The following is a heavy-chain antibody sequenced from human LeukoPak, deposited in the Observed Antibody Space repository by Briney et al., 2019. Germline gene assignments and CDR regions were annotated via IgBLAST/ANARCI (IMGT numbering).Heavy chain of an antibody. V-gene: IGHV3-53*01. CDR1: EFTVSSTY. CDR3: ARGKPVTGTPDYYSYGMDV. Sequence: PGGSLRLSCAVSEFTVSSTYMSWVRQAPGKGLEWVSLMYSFGNTYYAGSVKGRFTISRDNSKNTLYLQMNSLRAEDTALYYCARGKPVTGTPDYYSYGMDVWGQGTMVTVSS. CDR2: MYSFGNT. J-gene: IGHJ6*02. D-gene: IGHD1-20*01.